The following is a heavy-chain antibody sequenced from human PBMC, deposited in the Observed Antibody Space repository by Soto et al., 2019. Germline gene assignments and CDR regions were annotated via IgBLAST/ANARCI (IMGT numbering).Heavy chain of an antibody. CDR3: ARDVDADFRTDFDY. CDR2: ISGNGEII. J-gene: IGHJ4*02. V-gene: IGHV3-11*01. CDR1: GFTFSDYY. Sequence: PGGSLRLSCAASGFTFSDYYIHWIRRAPGKGLEWISYISGNGEIIQYAASARGRFTISRDNAENSVYLEMDRLRDEDTALYYCARDVDADFRTDFDYWGRGTLVTVSS. D-gene: IGHD4-17*01.